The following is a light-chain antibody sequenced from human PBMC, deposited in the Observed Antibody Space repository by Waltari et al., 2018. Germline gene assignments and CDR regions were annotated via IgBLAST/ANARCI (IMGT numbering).Light chain of an antibody. CDR3: QQYYSTPRT. Sequence: DIVMTQSPDSLAVSLGERATINCKSSQSVLYSANNKNYLAWYQQKPGQPPKLLIYWASTRESGVTDRFSGSGSGTYFTLTISSLQAADGAVYYCQQYYSTPRTFGQGTKVEIE. CDR1: QSVLYSANNKNY. CDR2: WAS. J-gene: IGKJ1*01. V-gene: IGKV4-1*01.